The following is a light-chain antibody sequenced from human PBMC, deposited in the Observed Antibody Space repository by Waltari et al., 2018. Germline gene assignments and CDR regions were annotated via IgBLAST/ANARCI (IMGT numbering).Light chain of an antibody. CDR1: QSVSSY. V-gene: IGKV3-11*01. CDR2: NAS. Sequence: EIVLTQSPATLSLSPGERATLSCRASQSVSSYLAWYQQKPGQAPRLLIYNASNRATGIPARFSGSESGTDFILTISSLEPEDFAVYYCHQRSNWPRTFGQGTKVEIK. J-gene: IGKJ1*01. CDR3: HQRSNWPRT.